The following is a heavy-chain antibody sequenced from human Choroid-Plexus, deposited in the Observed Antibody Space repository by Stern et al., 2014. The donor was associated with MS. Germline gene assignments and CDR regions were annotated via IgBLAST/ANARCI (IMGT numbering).Heavy chain of an antibody. CDR1: GFTFSNFG. V-gene: IGHV3-30*18. J-gene: IGHJ4*02. Sequence: VHLVESGGGVAQPGRPLILSCAASGFTFSNFGMHWVRQAPGKGLEWVALISYDGSDKYYADSVKGRFTIFRDNSKNTLYMHMNSLRAEDTAVYYCAKDRQWSTYFFDYWGQGSLVTVPS. D-gene: IGHD2-15*01. CDR3: AKDRQWSTYFFDY. CDR2: ISYDGSDK.